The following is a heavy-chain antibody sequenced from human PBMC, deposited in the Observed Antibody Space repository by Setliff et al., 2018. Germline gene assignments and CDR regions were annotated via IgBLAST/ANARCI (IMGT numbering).Heavy chain of an antibody. D-gene: IGHD5-18*01. V-gene: IGHV1-3*04. CDR2: INTGNGNT. J-gene: IGHJ6*03. CDR1: GYSFINYG. CDR3: AREGVDTRSSTDYRYYMDV. Sequence: ASVKVSCKASGYSFINYGITWVRQAPGQGLEWMGWINTGNGNTKYSQNFQGRVIFTRDTSASTAYMELSSLRSEDTAVFYCAREGVDTRSSTDYRYYMDVWGKGTTVTVSS.